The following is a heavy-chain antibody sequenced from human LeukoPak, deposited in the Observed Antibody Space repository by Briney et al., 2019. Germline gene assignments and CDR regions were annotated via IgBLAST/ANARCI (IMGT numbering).Heavy chain of an antibody. CDR1: GGSISSGGYS. J-gene: IGHJ4*02. CDR2: IYHSGST. D-gene: IGHD6-19*01. Sequence: SQTLSLTCADSGGSISSGGYSWSWIRQPPGKGLEWIGYIYHSGSTYYNPSLKSRVTISVDRSKNQFSLKLSSVTAADTAVYYCARDQVAGTGFDYWGQGTLVTVSS. CDR3: ARDQVAGTGFDY. V-gene: IGHV4-30-2*01.